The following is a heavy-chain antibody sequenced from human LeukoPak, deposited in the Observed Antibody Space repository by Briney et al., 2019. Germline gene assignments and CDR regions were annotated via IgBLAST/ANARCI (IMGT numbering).Heavy chain of an antibody. CDR2: FDPEDGET. V-gene: IGHV1-24*01. CDR1: GYTLTELS. J-gene: IGHJ6*02. Sequence: GASVKVSCKVSGYTLTELSMHWVRQAPGKGLEWMGGFDPEDGETIYALKFQGRVTMTEDTSTDTAYMELSSLRSEDTAVYYCARGRLYGSGYGMDVWGQGTTVTVSS. D-gene: IGHD3-10*01. CDR3: ARGRLYGSGYGMDV.